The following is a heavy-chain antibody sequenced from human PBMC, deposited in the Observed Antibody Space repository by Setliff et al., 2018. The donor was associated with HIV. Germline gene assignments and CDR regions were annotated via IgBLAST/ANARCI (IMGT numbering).Heavy chain of an antibody. Sequence: SETLSLTCAVSGGSISDNNWWSWVRQPPGKELEWIGEIFHSGSTNYNPSLKSRVTILVDKSKNQFSLKLSSVTAADTAVYYCARDCSGGTCHSGGGYDTFDFWGQGTMVTVSS. J-gene: IGHJ3*01. D-gene: IGHD2-15*01. CDR1: GGSISDNNW. V-gene: IGHV4-4*02. CDR3: ARDCSGGTCHSGGGYDTFDF. CDR2: IFHSGST.